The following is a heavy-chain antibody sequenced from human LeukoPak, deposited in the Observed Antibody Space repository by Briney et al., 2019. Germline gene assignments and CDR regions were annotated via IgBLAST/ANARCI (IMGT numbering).Heavy chain of an antibody. CDR3: ARERGRTSVYDY. CDR2: IWYDGSNK. Sequence: GGSLRLSCAASGFTFSSYGMHWVRQAPGKGLEWVAVIWYDGSNKYYADSVKGRFTISRDNSKNTLYLQMNSLGAEDTAVYYCARERGRTSVYDYWGQGTLVTVSS. V-gene: IGHV3-33*01. J-gene: IGHJ4*02. CDR1: GFTFSSYG. D-gene: IGHD3-16*01.